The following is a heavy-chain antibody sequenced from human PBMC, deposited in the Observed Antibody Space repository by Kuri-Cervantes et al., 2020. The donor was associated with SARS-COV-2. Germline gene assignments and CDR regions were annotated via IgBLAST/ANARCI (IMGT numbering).Heavy chain of an antibody. CDR1: GFTFGDYA. CDR2: IRSKAYGGTT. V-gene: IGHV3-49*04. D-gene: IGHD2-2*02. CDR3: TTDLRGYCSSTSCYTVGWLRIHS. J-gene: IGHJ4*02. Sequence: GESLKISCTASGFTFGDYAMSWVRQAPGKGLEWVGFIRSKAYGGTTEYAASVKGRFTISRDDSKSIAYLQMNSLKTEDTAVYYCTTDLRGYCSSTSCYTVGWLRIHSWGQGTLVTVSS.